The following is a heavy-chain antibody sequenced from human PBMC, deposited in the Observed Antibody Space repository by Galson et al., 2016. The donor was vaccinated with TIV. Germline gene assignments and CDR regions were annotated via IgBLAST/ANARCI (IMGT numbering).Heavy chain of an antibody. Sequence: SLRLSCAASGFTFSSYSMSWVRQAPGRGLEWVASMKTGDIEEYNVNAVKSRFTVSRDSAKNSVDLQMNSLRVDDTAVYYCARWRGRQSEFESWGQGTLVTVSS. V-gene: IGHV3-7*01. CDR3: ARWRGRQSEFES. CDR1: GFTFSSYS. CDR2: MKTGDIEE. D-gene: IGHD3-3*01. J-gene: IGHJ4*02.